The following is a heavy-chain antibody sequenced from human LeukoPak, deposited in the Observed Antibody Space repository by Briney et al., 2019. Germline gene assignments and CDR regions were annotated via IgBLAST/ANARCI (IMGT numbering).Heavy chain of an antibody. V-gene: IGHV1-69*04. Sequence: ASVKVSCKASGGTFSSYAISWVRQAPGQGREWMGRIIPILGIANYAQKFQGRVTITADKSTSTAYMELSSVRSEDTAVYYCARGSSDQLLNWFDPWGQGTLVTVSS. CDR3: ARGSSDQLLNWFDP. CDR1: GGTFSSYA. J-gene: IGHJ5*02. CDR2: IIPILGIA. D-gene: IGHD2/OR15-2a*01.